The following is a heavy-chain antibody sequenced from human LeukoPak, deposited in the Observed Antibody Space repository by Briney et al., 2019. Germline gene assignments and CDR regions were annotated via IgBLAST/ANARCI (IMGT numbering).Heavy chain of an antibody. CDR3: AKLPIKMPRGYCSSTSCYSFDY. D-gene: IGHD2-2*01. J-gene: IGHJ4*02. V-gene: IGHV3-23*01. CDR2: ISGSGGST. CDR1: GFTFSSYA. Sequence: QSGGSLRLSCAASGFTFSSYAMSWVRQAPGEGLEWVSAISGSGGSTYYADSVKGRFTISRDNSKNTLYLQMNSLRAEDTAVYYCAKLPIKMPRGYCSSTSCYSFDYWGQGTLVTVSS.